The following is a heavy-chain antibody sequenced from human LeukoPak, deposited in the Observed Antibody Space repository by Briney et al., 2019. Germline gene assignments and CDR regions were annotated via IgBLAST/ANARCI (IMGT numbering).Heavy chain of an antibody. CDR3: ARWFRGTTYYYYGMDV. CDR1: GGSISSSNW. J-gene: IGHJ6*02. CDR2: IYHSGST. V-gene: IGHV4-4*02. Sequence: SGTLSLTCAVSGGSISSSNWWSWVRQPPGKGLEWIGEIYHSGSTNCNPSLRSRVTISVDKSKNQFSLKLSSVTAADTAVYYCARWFRGTTYYYYGMDVWGQGTTVTVSS. D-gene: IGHD3-10*01.